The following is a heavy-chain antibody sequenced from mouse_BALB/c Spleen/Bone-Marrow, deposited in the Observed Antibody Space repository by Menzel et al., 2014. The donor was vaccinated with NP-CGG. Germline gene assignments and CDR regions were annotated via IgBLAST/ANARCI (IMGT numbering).Heavy chain of an antibody. D-gene: IGHD2-1*01. CDR3: AREKVYYGISWFAY. CDR2: IHPSDSET. CDR1: GYSFTTYW. Sequence: VKLMESGTEVVRPGASVKLSCKASGYSFTTYWMNWVKQRPGQGLEWIGMIHPSDSETRLNQKFKDKATLTVDKSSSTAYMQLNSPTSEDFAVYYCAREKVYYGISWFAYWGQGTLVTVSA. J-gene: IGHJ3*01. V-gene: IGHV1-61*01.